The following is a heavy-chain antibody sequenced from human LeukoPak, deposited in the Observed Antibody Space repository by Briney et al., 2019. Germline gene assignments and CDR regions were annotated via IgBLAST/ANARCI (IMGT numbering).Heavy chain of an antibody. J-gene: IGHJ4*02. Sequence: GGSLRLSCSASGFTFSSYAMHWVRQAPEKGLEYVSAISSNGGTTYYADSVKGRFTISRDNSKNTLYLQMSSLRVEDTAMYYCVRRYGGYDYWGQGTLVTVSS. V-gene: IGHV3-64D*09. D-gene: IGHD5-12*01. CDR3: VRRYGGYDY. CDR2: ISSNGGTT. CDR1: GFTFSSYA.